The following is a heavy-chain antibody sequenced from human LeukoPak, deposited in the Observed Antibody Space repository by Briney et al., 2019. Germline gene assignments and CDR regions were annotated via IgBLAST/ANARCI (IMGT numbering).Heavy chain of an antibody. J-gene: IGHJ4*02. D-gene: IGHD4-17*01. CDR1: GCTISSYY. CDR2: IYTSGST. V-gene: IGHV4-4*07. Sequence: SETLTLTCTASGCTISSYYLSWIRQPAGKGLEWIGRIYTSGSTNYNPSLKGRVTLLVDTSKNQFSLEMSSVAAAETGVYYCGGGPYGDFDYWGQGTLVTVSS. CDR3: GGGPYGDFDY.